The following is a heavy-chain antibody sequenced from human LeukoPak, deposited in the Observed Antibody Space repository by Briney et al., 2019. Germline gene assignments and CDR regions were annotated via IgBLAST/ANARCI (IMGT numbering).Heavy chain of an antibody. CDR2: MNPNSGNT. J-gene: IGHJ4*02. CDR1: GYTFTSYD. V-gene: IGHV1-8*01. D-gene: IGHD2-15*01. Sequence: GASVKVSCKXSGYTFTSYDINWVRQATGQGLERMGWMNPNSGNTGYAQKFQGRVTMTRNTSISTAYMELSSLRSEDTAVYYCARDGHCSGGSCYPDYWGQGTLVTVSS. CDR3: ARDGHCSGGSCYPDY.